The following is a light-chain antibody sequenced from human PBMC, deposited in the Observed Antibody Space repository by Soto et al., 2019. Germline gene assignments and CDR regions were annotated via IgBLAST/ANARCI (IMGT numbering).Light chain of an antibody. J-gene: IGKJ5*01. CDR1: QSVSSSY. V-gene: IGKV3D-20*02. CDR2: DAS. CDR3: QQYKNWPPT. Sequence: EIVLTQSPGTLALSRGERATLSFRASQSVSSSYLAWYQQTPGQAPRALIYDASKRDTGVPARFSGSGSGTDFTLTISRLEPEDFASYHCQQYKNWPPTFGQGTRLEIK.